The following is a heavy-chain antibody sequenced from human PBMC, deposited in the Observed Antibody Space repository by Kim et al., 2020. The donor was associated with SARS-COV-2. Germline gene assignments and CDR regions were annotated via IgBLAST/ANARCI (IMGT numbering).Heavy chain of an antibody. CDR3: TTGGAAGPYYYYYGMDV. Sequence: VKGRFTISRDDSKNTLYLQMNSLKTEATAVYYCTTGGAAGPYYYYYGMDVWGQGTTVTVSS. D-gene: IGHD6-13*01. V-gene: IGHV3-15*01. J-gene: IGHJ6*02.